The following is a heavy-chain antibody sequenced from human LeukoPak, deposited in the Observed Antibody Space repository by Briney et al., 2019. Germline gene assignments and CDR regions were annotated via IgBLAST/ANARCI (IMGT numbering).Heavy chain of an antibody. CDR1: GFTFSTYA. Sequence: GGSLRLSCAASGFTFSTYAMSWVRQAPGKGLEWVSALSGSGDSTYYADSVKGRFTISRDNSKNTLYLQMNSLRAEDTAIYYCARGRNWNYGFDYWGQGTLVTVSS. V-gene: IGHV3-23*01. J-gene: IGHJ4*02. D-gene: IGHD1-7*01. CDR2: LSGSGDST. CDR3: ARGRNWNYGFDY.